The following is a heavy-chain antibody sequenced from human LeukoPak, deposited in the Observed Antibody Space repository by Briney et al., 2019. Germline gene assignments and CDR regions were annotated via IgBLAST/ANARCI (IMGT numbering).Heavy chain of an antibody. CDR1: GFTFTDYW. D-gene: IGHD3-3*01. J-gene: IGHJ4*02. CDR2: ISYDGSNK. CDR3: ARAPGGYYDFWSGYYPDY. Sequence: PRGSLRLSCAASGFTFTDYWMHWVRQAPGKGLEWVAVISYDGSNKYYADSVKGRFTISRDNSKNTLYLQMNSLRAEDTAVYYCARAPGGYYDFWSGYYPDYWGQGTLVTVSS. V-gene: IGHV3-30*03.